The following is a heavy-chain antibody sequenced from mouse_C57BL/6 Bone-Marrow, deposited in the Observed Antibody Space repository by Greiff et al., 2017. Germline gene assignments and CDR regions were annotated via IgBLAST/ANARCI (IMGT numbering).Heavy chain of an antibody. J-gene: IGHJ3*01. Sequence: EVQLVESGGGLVKPGGSLKLSCAASGFTFSSYAMSWVRQTPEKRLEWVATISDGGSYTYYPDNVKGRFTISRDTSKNNLYLQMSHLKSEDTAMYYCARYGSSAFAYWGQGTLVTVSA. CDR1: GFTFSSYA. D-gene: IGHD1-1*01. CDR3: ARYGSSAFAY. CDR2: ISDGGSYT. V-gene: IGHV5-4*01.